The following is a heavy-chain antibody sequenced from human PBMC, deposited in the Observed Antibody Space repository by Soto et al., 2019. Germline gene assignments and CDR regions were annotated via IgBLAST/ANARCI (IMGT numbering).Heavy chain of an antibody. D-gene: IGHD3-22*01. Sequence: SETLSLTCTVSGGSISSYYWSWIRQPPGKGLEWIGYIYYSGSTNYNPSLKSRVTISVDTSKNQFSLKLSSVTAADTAVYYCARHYKGDYYDSSGYDAFDIGGQGTMVTVSS. J-gene: IGHJ3*02. V-gene: IGHV4-59*08. CDR2: IYYSGST. CDR1: GGSISSYY. CDR3: ARHYKGDYYDSSGYDAFDI.